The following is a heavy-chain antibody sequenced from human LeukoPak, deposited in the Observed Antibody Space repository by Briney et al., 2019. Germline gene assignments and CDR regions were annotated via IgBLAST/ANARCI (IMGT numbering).Heavy chain of an antibody. CDR2: ISSLGGST. J-gene: IGHJ5*02. Sequence: GGSLRLSCAASGSTFSSYAMTWVRQAPGRGLEWVSAISSLGGSTYYADSVKGRFTISRDNSKNTLYLQMDSLRAEDTAVYHCAKEGVGSSGPRDWFDPWGQGTLVTVSS. V-gene: IGHV3-23*01. CDR1: GSTFSSYA. D-gene: IGHD6-19*01. CDR3: AKEGVGSSGPRDWFDP.